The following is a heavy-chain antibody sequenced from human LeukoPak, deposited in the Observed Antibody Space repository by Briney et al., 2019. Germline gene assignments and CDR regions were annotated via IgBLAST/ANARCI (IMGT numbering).Heavy chain of an antibody. CDR3: ARVSRGPYCSSTSCSSNWFDP. J-gene: IGHJ5*02. CDR1: GGSISSYY. D-gene: IGHD2-2*01. V-gene: IGHV4-59*12. Sequence: SETLSLTCTVSGGSISSYYWSWIRQPPGKGLEWIGYIYYSGSTYYNPSLKSRVTISVDRSKNQFSLKLSSVTAADTAVYYCARVSRGPYCSSTSCSSNWFDPWGQGTLVTVSS. CDR2: IYYSGST.